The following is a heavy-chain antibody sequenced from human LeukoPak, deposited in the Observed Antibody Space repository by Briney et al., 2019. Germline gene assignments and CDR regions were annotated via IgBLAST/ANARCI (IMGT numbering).Heavy chain of an antibody. D-gene: IGHD3-10*01. J-gene: IGHJ6*02. CDR1: GYTFTGYY. Sequence: ASVKVSCKASGYTFTGYYMHWVRPAPGQGREWMGWINPNSGVTNYAQKFQGRVTMTRDTSISTAYMELSRLRSDDTAVYYCARDKITMVRGVISYYGMDVWGQGTTVTVSS. CDR2: INPNSGVT. CDR3: ARDKITMVRGVISYYGMDV. V-gene: IGHV1-2*02.